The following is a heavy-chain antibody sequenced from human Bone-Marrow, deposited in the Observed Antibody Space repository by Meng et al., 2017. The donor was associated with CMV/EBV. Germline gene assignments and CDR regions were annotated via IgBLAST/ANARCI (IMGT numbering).Heavy chain of an antibody. CDR2: ISSSGAST. J-gene: IGHJ4*02. CDR3: ARDRVGNYVSDFDS. D-gene: IGHD3-16*01. V-gene: IGHV3-23*01. CDR1: GFTFTNYA. Sequence: ASGFTFTNYAMSWVRQAPGKGLEWVSAISSSGASTYYANSVRGRFAISRDNSKTTLYLQMNSLRAEDTAVYYCARDRVGNYVSDFDSWGQGTLVTVSS.